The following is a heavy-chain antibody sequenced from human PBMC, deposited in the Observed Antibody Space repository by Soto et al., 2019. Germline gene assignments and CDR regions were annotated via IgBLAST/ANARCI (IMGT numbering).Heavy chain of an antibody. CDR3: ARARPGSSSWYYYGMDV. Sequence: SETLSLTCTVSGGSISSYYWNWIRQTPGKGLEWIGYIDDSGSISYSPSLRSRVTISVDTSKNQFSLNLSFVTAADTAVYFCARARPGSSSWYYYGMDVWGQGTTVT. CDR1: GGSISSYY. V-gene: IGHV4-59*01. CDR2: IDDSGSI. D-gene: IGHD6-13*01. J-gene: IGHJ6*02.